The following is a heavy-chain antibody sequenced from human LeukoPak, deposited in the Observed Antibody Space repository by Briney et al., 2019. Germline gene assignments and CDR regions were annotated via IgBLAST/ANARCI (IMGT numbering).Heavy chain of an antibody. CDR3: ARHPPSKWFDP. Sequence: SETLSLTCAVSGYSISSGYYWGWIRQPPGKGLEWIGSIYHSGSTYYNPSLKSRVTISVDTSKNQFSLKLSSVTAADTAEYYCARHPPSKWFDPWGQGTLITVSS. CDR2: IYHSGST. V-gene: IGHV4-38-2*01. J-gene: IGHJ5*02. CDR1: GYSISSGYY.